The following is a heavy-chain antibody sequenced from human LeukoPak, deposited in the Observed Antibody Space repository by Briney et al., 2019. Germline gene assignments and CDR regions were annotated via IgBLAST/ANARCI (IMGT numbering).Heavy chain of an antibody. CDR1: GFTFSSYG. V-gene: IGHV3-23*01. CDR3: AKFYDILTGYFDY. Sequence: PGGSLRLSCAASGFTFSSYGMSWVRQSPGKGPEWVSAISGGGGTTYYADNADSVKGRFTISRDNSKNTLYLQMNSLRAEDTAVYYCAKFYDILTGYFDYWGQGTLVTVSS. D-gene: IGHD3-9*01. J-gene: IGHJ4*02. CDR2: ISGGGGTT.